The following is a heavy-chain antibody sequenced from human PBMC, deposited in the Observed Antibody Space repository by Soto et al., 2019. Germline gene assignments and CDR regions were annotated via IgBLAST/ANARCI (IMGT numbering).Heavy chain of an antibody. J-gene: IGHJ4*02. Sequence: VRQAPGQRPEWMGWVSTNDDRTNYAQKFQGRVTMTTDRSTTTTSMELRSLRPDDTAVYYCARELNTESSAYYSFAFWGQGTLVTVSS. CDR3: ARELNTESSAYYSFAF. CDR2: VSTNDDRT. D-gene: IGHD3-22*01. V-gene: IGHV1-18*01.